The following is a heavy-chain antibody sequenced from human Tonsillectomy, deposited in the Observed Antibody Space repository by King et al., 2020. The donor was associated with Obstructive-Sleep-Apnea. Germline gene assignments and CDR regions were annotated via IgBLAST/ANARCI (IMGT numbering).Heavy chain of an antibody. Sequence: QLQESGPGLVKPSETLSLTCTVSGGSISSSSYYWGWIRQPPGKGLEWIGSIYYSGSTYYSPFLKGRVTISVDTSKNQFSLELSSVTAADTAVYYCAKDIGPGTTAYWGQGTLVTVSS. CDR3: AKDIGPGTTAY. J-gene: IGHJ4*02. CDR1: GGSISSSSYY. D-gene: IGHD1-7*01. CDR2: IYYSGST. V-gene: IGHV4-39*07.